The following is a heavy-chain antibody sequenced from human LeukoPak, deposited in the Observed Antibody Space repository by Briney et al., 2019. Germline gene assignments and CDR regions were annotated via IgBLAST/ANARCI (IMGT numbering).Heavy chain of an antibody. CDR2: IWYDGSNK. J-gene: IGHJ6*02. Sequence: GGSLRLSCAASEFTFSSYAMSWVRQAPGKGLEWVAVIWYDGSNKYYADSVKGRFTISRDNSKNTLYLQMNSLRAEDTAVYYCAREDIVVVPAAMGEHYYYYYGMDVWGQGTTVTVSS. V-gene: IGHV3-33*08. CDR1: EFTFSSYA. D-gene: IGHD2-2*01. CDR3: AREDIVVVPAAMGEHYYYYYGMDV.